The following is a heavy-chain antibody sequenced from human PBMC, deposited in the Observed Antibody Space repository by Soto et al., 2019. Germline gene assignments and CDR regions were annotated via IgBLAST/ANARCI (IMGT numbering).Heavy chain of an antibody. Sequence: ASVKVSCKASGYTFTSYSMHWVLQAPGQGLEWIGIINPSSGRTSYAQNFQGRVTMTSDTSTSIVYMEMSSLKSEDTAVYYCARDHNFGFILYAMDVWGQGTTVTVSS. CDR3: ARDHNFGFILYAMDV. D-gene: IGHD2-15*01. J-gene: IGHJ6*02. CDR2: INPSSGRT. V-gene: IGHV1-46*01. CDR1: GYTFTSYS.